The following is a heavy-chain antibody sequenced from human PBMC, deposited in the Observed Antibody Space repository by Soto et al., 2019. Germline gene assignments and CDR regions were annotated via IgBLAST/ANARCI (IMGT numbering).Heavy chain of an antibody. V-gene: IGHV1-18*01. CDR3: ARDGGYDILPGYYYNWFNP. D-gene: IGHD3-9*01. CDR1: GYTFTSYG. CDR2: ISAYNGNT. J-gene: IGHJ5*02. Sequence: ASVKVSCKASGYTFTSYGISRVRQAPGQRLEWMGWISAYNGNTNYAQKLQGRVTMTTDTSTSTAYMELRSLRSDDTAVHYYARDGGYDILPGYYYNWFNPWGQGTLVTVSS.